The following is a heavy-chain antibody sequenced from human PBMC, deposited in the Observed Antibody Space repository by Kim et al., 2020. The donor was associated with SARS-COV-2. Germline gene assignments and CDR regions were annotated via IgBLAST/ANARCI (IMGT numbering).Heavy chain of an antibody. CDR1: GFTLSSYA. CDR3: ARDREGGYNYLFDY. Sequence: GGSLRLSCAASGFTLSSYAMHWVRQAPGKGLEWVAGISYDGNNQYYADSVKGRFTVSRDNPKNTLYLQMNSLRVEDTAMYYCARDREGGYNYLFDYWGQGTLVTVSS. V-gene: IGHV3-30*04. J-gene: IGHJ4*02. CDR2: ISYDGNNQ. D-gene: IGHD5-18*01.